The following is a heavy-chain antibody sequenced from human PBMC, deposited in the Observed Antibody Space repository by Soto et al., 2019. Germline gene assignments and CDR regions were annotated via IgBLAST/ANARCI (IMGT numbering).Heavy chain of an antibody. D-gene: IGHD2-15*01. CDR3: AKYTRYCRGGSCYTPTDAFDI. CDR1: GFTFSNYA. J-gene: IGHJ3*02. V-gene: IGHV3-23*01. CDR2: ISSSGGST. Sequence: GGSLRLSCAASGFTFSNYAMSWVRQAPGKGLEWVSGISSSGGSTYSADSVKGRFTISRDNSRNTLSLQMTSLGAEDTAIYYCAKYTRYCRGGSCYTPTDAFDIWGQGTLVTVSS.